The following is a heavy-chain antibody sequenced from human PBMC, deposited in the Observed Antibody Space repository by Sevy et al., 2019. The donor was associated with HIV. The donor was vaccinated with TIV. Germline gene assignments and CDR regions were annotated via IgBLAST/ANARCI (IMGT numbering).Heavy chain of an antibody. CDR3: ARDMYSGSYLYYYYGMDV. CDR2: IWYDGSNK. CDR1: GFTFSSYG. D-gene: IGHD1-26*01. J-gene: IGHJ6*02. Sequence: GGSLRLSCAASGFTFSSYGMHWVRQAPGKGLEWVAVIWYDGSNKYYADSVKGRLTISRDNSKNTLYLQMNSLRAEDTAVYYCARDMYSGSYLYYYYGMDVWGQGTTVTVSS. V-gene: IGHV3-33*01.